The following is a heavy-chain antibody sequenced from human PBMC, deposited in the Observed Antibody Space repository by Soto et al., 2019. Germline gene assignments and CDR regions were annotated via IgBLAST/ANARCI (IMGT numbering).Heavy chain of an antibody. CDR3: AKDKGSIVGYYFDY. CDR1: GFTFDDYT. V-gene: IGHV3-43*01. D-gene: IGHD1-26*01. CDR2: ISWDGGST. Sequence: EVQLVESGGVVVQPGGSLRLSCAASGFTFDDYTMHWVRQAPGKGLEWVSLISWDGGSTYYADSVKGRFTISRDNSKNSLYLQMNSLRTEDTALYYCAKDKGSIVGYYFDYWGREPWSPSPQ. J-gene: IGHJ4*02.